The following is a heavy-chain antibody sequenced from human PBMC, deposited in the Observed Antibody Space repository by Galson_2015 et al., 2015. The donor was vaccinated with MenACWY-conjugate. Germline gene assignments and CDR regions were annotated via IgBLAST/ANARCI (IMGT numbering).Heavy chain of an antibody. CDR3: AWGRNPTVKSMYLDY. D-gene: IGHD1-14*01. CDR2: ISPGSGII. CDR1: GITFSHCG. Sequence: SLRLSCAASGITFSHCGMNWVRQAPEKGLEWISYISPGSGIIYYADSAKGRFTISRDDAKNSLFLQISSLRDEDTAVYYCAWGRNPTVKSMYLDYWGQGTLVTVSS. J-gene: IGHJ4*02. V-gene: IGHV3-48*02.